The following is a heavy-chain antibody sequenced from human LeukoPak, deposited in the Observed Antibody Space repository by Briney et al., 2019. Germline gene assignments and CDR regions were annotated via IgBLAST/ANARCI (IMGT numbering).Heavy chain of an antibody. J-gene: IGHJ2*01. CDR3: ARGLVVPAATRYWYFDL. CDR1: GGSFSGYY. Sequence: PSETLSLTCAVYGGSFSGYYWSWIRQPPGKGLEWIGEINHSGSTNYNPSLKSRVTTSVDTSKNQFSLRLSSVIAADTAVYYCARGLVVPAATRYWYFDLWGRGTLVTVSS. D-gene: IGHD2-2*01. CDR2: INHSGST. V-gene: IGHV4-34*01.